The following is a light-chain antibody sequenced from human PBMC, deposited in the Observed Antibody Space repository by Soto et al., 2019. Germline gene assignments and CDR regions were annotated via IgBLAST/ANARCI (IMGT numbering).Light chain of an antibody. Sequence: DIQMTQSPSTLSASAGDTVTITCRASQNITTWLAWYLQKPGKAPKPLIYKASTLETGAPSRFSGSGSGTEFTLTIRSLQPDEFATYYCQNYNSPWRFGQGTKVDIK. CDR1: QNITTW. CDR2: KAS. V-gene: IGKV1-5*03. J-gene: IGKJ1*01. CDR3: QNYNSPWR.